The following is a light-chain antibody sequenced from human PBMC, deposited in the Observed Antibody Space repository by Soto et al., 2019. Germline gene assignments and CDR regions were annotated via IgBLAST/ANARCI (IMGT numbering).Light chain of an antibody. J-gene: IGKJ1*01. CDR1: QSVSSY. CDR3: QQRET. Sequence: EIVLTQSPATLSLSPGERATLSCRASQSVSSYLAWYQQKPGQAPRLLIYDASNRATGIPARFSGSGSGTDFTLTISFLEPEDFAVYYCQQRETFGQGTKVDIK. CDR2: DAS. V-gene: IGKV3-11*01.